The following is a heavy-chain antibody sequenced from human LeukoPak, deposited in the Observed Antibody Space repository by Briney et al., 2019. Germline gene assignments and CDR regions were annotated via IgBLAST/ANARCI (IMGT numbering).Heavy chain of an antibody. CDR2: IMQDGSEK. J-gene: IGHJ4*02. Sequence: GGSLRLSCAASGFSFSTYWMSWVRQAPGKGPEWVASIMQDGSEKYYVDSVEGRFTISRDNAKNALYLQMNSLRAEDSAVYFCARDWTRTFDYWGQGTLVTVSS. CDR3: ARDWTRTFDY. D-gene: IGHD3/OR15-3a*01. CDR1: GFSFSTYW. V-gene: IGHV3-7*01.